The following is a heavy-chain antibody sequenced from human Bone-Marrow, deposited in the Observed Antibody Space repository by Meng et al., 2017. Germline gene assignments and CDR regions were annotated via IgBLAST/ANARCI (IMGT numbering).Heavy chain of an antibody. J-gene: IGHJ3*02. CDR3: ARDQSGGIVASALRPSSHNLVFDI. D-gene: IGHD3-22*01. CDR1: GFTFSSYW. CDR2: IKQDGSEK. V-gene: IGHV3-7*01. Sequence: GGSLKLSCAASGFTFSSYWMSWVRQAPGKGLEWVANIKQDGSEKYYVDSVKGRFTISRDNAKNSLYLQMNSLRAEDTAVYYCARDQSGGIVASALRPSSHNLVFDIWGQGTMVTVSS.